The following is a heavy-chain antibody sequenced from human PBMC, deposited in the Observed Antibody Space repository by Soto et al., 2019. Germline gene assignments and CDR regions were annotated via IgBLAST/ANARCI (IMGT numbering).Heavy chain of an antibody. V-gene: IGHV3-15*01. CDR3: TTPNMTQAN. CDR2: IKIKTDGGTT. Sequence: GGSLRLSCAASGFTFSNAWMSWVRQAPGKGLEWVGRIKIKTDGGTTDYAAPVKGRFTISRDDSKNTLYLQMNSLKTEDTAVYYCTTPNMTQANWGQGTLVTVSS. J-gene: IGHJ4*02. CDR1: GFTFSNAW.